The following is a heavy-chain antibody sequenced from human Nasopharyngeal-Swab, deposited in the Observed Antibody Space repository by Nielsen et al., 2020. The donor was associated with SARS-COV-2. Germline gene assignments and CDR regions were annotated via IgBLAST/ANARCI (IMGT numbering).Heavy chain of an antibody. CDR1: GFTFSSYA. J-gene: IGHJ6*02. Sequence: GASLKISCAASGFTFSSYAMSWVRQAPGKGLEWVSAISGSGGSTYYAGSVKGRFTISRDNSKNTLYLQMNSLRAEDTAVYYCAKDVRGSGSLGCMDVWGQGTTVTVSS. V-gene: IGHV3-23*01. CDR2: ISGSGGST. CDR3: AKDVRGSGSLGCMDV. D-gene: IGHD3-10*01.